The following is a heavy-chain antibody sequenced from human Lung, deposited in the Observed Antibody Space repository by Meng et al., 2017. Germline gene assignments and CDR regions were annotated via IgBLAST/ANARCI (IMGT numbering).Heavy chain of an antibody. CDR2: IYYSGNT. CDR3: ARGRGSGSYMGFDP. CDR1: GGSISSVDHY. D-gene: IGHD3-10*01. J-gene: IGHJ5*02. Sequence: QVQLQESGPGLVKPSQTPPLTCTVSGGSISSVDHYWSWIRQPPGKGLEWIGYIYYSGNTYYKPSLKSRVTISVDTSKNQLSLKLSSVTAADTAVYYCARGRGSGSYMGFDPWGQGTLVTVSS. V-gene: IGHV4-30-4*01.